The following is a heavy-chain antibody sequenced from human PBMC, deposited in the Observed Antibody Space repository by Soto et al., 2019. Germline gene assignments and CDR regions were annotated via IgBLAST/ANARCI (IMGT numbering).Heavy chain of an antibody. CDR1: GFTFDDYA. D-gene: IGHD3-9*01. Sequence: EVQLVESGGVVVQPGGSLRLSCAASGFTFDDYAMHWVRQAPGKGLEWVSLISWDGGSTYYADSVKGRFTISRDNSKNSLYLQMNSLRAEDTALYYCAKGILTGYPSYYYGMDVWGQGTTVTVSS. V-gene: IGHV3-43D*04. J-gene: IGHJ6*02. CDR2: ISWDGGST. CDR3: AKGILTGYPSYYYGMDV.